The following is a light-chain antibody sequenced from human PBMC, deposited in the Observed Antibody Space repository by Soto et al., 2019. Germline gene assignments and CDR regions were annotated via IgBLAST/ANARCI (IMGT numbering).Light chain of an antibody. Sequence: EIVMTQSPATLSVSPGEGATLSCRASQSVSSKLAWYQQKPGQAPRLPIYGASTRATGIPARFSGSGSGTEFTLIISSLQSEDSAVYYCQQYNSWLWTFGQGAKVAIK. J-gene: IGKJ1*01. V-gene: IGKV3-15*01. CDR3: QQYNSWLWT. CDR1: QSVSSK. CDR2: GAS.